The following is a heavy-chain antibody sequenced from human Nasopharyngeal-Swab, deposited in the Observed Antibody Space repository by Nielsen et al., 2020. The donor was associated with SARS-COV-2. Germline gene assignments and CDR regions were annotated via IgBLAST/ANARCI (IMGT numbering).Heavy chain of an antibody. CDR3: ARAGRVGDAYTGLDV. CDR1: GGSFTGFY. J-gene: IGHJ6*02. V-gene: IGHV4-34*01. D-gene: IGHD5-24*01. Sequence: SETLSLTCSVSGGSFTGFYWNWIRQAPGKGLEWIGEINHNERTNYNPSLKSRIDMLVDTSNNQVSLKVSSVSAGDTAVYYCARAGRVGDAYTGLDVWGQGTTVTVSS. CDR2: INHNERT.